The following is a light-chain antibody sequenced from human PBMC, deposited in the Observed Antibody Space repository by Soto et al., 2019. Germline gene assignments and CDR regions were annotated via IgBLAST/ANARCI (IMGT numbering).Light chain of an antibody. V-gene: IGKV3-15*01. Sequence: EIVMTQSPATLSVSPGERVTLSCRASQSVFSSLAWYQQKPGQAPRLLIYGAATRATSVPARFSGSGSGTEFTLTITSLQSEDFALYYCRQYHSWPAFGGGTKVDIK. CDR3: RQYHSWPA. CDR2: GAA. J-gene: IGKJ4*02. CDR1: QSVFSS.